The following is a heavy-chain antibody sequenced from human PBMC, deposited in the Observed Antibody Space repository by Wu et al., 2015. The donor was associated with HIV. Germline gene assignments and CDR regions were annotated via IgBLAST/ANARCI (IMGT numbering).Heavy chain of an antibody. CDR1: GYSFSSFG. Sequence: QLVQSGTEMKKPGASVKVSCKASGYSFSSFGISWVRQAPGQGLEWMGWISADDRNTHYAQKFQGRVAMTTDTTTNTAYMELKSLRSDDTAVYFCAKXPSNSFNWYHMGDWFEPWGQGTLVTVSS. CDR2: ISADDRNT. CDR3: AKXPSNSFNWYHMGDWFEP. J-gene: IGHJ5*02. D-gene: IGHD6-13*01. V-gene: IGHV1-18*01.